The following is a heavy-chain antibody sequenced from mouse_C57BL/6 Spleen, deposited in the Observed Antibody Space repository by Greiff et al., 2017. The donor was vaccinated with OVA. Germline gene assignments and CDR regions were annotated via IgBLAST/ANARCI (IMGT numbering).Heavy chain of an antibody. CDR3: ARDGTADYFDY. CDR1: GFTFSSYA. J-gene: IGHJ2*01. V-gene: IGHV5-4*01. CDR2: ISDGGSYT. D-gene: IGHD4-1*01. Sequence: EVHLVESGGGLVKPGGSLKLSCAASGFTFSSYAMSWVRQTPEKRLEWVATISDGGSYTYSPDNVKGRFTISRDNAKNNLYLQMSHLKSEDTAMYYCARDGTADYFDYWGQGTTLTVSS.